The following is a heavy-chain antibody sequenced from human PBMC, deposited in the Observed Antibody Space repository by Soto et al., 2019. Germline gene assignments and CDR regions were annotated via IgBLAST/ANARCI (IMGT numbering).Heavy chain of an antibody. V-gene: IGHV6-1*01. CDR1: GASVSSNSAA. J-gene: IGHJ6*01. Sequence: SRSHSLTCAISGASVSSNSAAWNWIRQSPSRGLEWLGRTYYRSKWYNDYAVSVKSRITINPDTSKNQFSLQLNSVTPEDTAVYDFEKGIDVAGIVDVWGQAPTVNV. CDR3: EKGIDVAGIVDV. CDR2: TYYRSKWYN. D-gene: IGHD6-13*01.